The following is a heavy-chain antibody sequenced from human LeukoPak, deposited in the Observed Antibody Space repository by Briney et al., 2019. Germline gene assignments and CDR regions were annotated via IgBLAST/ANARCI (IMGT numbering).Heavy chain of an antibody. CDR2: FSATDGSE. Sequence: GGSLRLSCAASGFTVSSYGMTWVRLAPGKGLEWVSAFSATDGSEQYAESVKGRFTISRDNSKNSLYLQMNSLSDEDTAVYYCAKARIAAAGTGAFDVWGQGTMVTVSS. D-gene: IGHD6-13*01. V-gene: IGHV3-23*01. CDR1: GFTVSSYG. CDR3: AKARIAAAGTGAFDV. J-gene: IGHJ3*01.